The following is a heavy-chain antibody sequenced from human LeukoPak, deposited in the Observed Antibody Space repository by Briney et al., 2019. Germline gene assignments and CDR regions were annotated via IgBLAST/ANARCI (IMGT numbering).Heavy chain of an antibody. J-gene: IGHJ5*02. CDR3: AKDRTSGQWNWFDP. D-gene: IGHD2-8*01. Sequence: GGSLRLSCAASGFTFSSYAMHWVRQAPGKGLEGVAVISYDGSNKYYADSVKGRFTISRDNSKNTLYLQMNSLRAEDTAVYYCAKDRTSGQWNWFDPWGQGTLVTVSS. CDR1: GFTFSSYA. V-gene: IGHV3-30-3*01. CDR2: ISYDGSNK.